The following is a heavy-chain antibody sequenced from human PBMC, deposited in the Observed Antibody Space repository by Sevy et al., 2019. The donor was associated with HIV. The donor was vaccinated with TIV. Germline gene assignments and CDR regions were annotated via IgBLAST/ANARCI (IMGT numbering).Heavy chain of an antibody. V-gene: IGHV1-69*06. CDR2: IIPIFGTA. D-gene: IGHD2-15*01. CDR1: GGTFSSYA. J-gene: IGHJ4*02. Sequence: ASVKVSCKASGGTFSSYAISWVRQAPGQGLEWMGGIIPIFGTANYAQKFQGRVTITADKSTSTAYMELSSLRSEDTAVYYCAKGGPCSGGSCYFDYWGQGTLVTVSS. CDR3: AKGGPCSGGSCYFDY.